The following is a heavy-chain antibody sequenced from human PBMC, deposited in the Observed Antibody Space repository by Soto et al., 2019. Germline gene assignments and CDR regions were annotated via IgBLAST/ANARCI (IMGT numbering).Heavy chain of an antibody. J-gene: IGHJ5*02. Sequence: QVRLVESGGGVVQPGRSLRLSCEASGFTFSSYGIHWVRQAPGKGLEWVAVIWYDGSNKYYADSVKGRFSIYRDNSKNTLYLLMNSLRAEDTAVYYCARGHGVATTMGWFDPWGQGTLVTVSS. CDR2: IWYDGSNK. V-gene: IGHV3-33*01. D-gene: IGHD5-12*01. CDR1: GFTFSSYG. CDR3: ARGHGVATTMGWFDP.